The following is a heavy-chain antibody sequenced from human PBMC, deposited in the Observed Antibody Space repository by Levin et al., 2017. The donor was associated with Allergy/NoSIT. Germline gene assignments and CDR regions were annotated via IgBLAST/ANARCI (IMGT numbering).Heavy chain of an antibody. CDR1: GGSISSSSYY. CDR3: ARSHALEHFDY. CDR2: IYYSGST. J-gene: IGHJ4*02. D-gene: IGHD1-1*01. Sequence: SETLSLTCTVSGGSISSSSYYWGWIRQPPGKGLEWIGSIYYSGSTYYNPSLKSRVTISVDTSKNQFSLKLSSVTAADTAVYYCARSHALEHFDYWGQGTLVTVSS. V-gene: IGHV4-39*01.